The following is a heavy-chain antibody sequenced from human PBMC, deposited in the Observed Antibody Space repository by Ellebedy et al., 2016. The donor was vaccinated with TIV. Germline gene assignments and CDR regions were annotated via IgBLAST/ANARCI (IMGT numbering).Heavy chain of an antibody. CDR2: INHRGST. Sequence: MPSETLSLTCTVSGYSISSGYYWGWFRQPPGKGLEWVGSINHRGSTYYNPSLKSRVTMSVDTSKNQFSLNLSSVTAADTAVYYCARDPALPRGRFDTWGQGTLVTVSS. CDR1: GYSISSGYY. CDR3: ARDPALPRGRFDT. J-gene: IGHJ5*02. V-gene: IGHV4-38-2*02.